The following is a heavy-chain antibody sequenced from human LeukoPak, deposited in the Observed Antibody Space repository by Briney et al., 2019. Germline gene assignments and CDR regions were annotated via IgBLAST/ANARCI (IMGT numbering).Heavy chain of an antibody. J-gene: IGHJ4*02. Sequence: ASVKVSCKASGYSFTSHGISWVRQAPGQGLEWMGWISAYNGNTSYAQKLQGRDTMTTDTSTSTAYMELRSLRSDDTAVYYCARDATMIVVAPGYWGQGTLVTVSS. CDR3: ARDATMIVVAPGY. CDR2: ISAYNGNT. CDR1: GYSFTSHG. D-gene: IGHD3-22*01. V-gene: IGHV1-18*01.